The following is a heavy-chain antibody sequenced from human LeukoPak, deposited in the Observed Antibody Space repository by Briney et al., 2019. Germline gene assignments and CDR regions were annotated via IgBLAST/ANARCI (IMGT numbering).Heavy chain of an antibody. V-gene: IGHV4-38-2*02. J-gene: IGHJ4*02. CDR1: GYSISSGYY. CDR3: ARVHYSSSWYEFRYFDY. CDR2: IYHSGST. Sequence: SETLSLTCTVSGYSISSGYYWGWIRQPPGKGLEWIGSIYHSGSTYYNPSLKSRVTISVDTSRNQFSLKLSSVTAADTAVYYCARVHYSSSWYEFRYFDYWGQGTLVTVSS. D-gene: IGHD6-13*01.